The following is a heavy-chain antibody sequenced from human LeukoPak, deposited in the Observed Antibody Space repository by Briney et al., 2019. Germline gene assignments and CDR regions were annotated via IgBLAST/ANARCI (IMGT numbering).Heavy chain of an antibody. V-gene: IGHV3-48*03. CDR3: ARVELAPYYYYMDV. D-gene: IGHD1-7*01. J-gene: IGHJ6*03. Sequence: GGSLRLSCAASGFSISSYEMSWVRQAPGKGLEWVSYISSSGSTIYYADSVEGRFTISRDNAKNSLYLRMNSLRAEDTAVYYCARVELAPYYYYMDVWGKGTTVTVSS. CDR2: ISSSGSTI. CDR1: GFSISSYE.